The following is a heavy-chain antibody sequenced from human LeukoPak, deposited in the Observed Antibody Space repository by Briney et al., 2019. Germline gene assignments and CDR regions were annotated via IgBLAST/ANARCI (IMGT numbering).Heavy chain of an antibody. D-gene: IGHD5-18*01. CDR1: GFTFSSYA. CDR3: ARLGYSYGPNDY. V-gene: IGHV3-30*04. Sequence: GGSLRLSCAASGFTFSSYAMHWVRQAPGKGLEWVAVISYDGSNKYYADSVKGRFTISRDNAKNSLYLQMNSLRAEDTAVYYCARLGYSYGPNDYWGQGTLVTVSS. CDR2: ISYDGSNK. J-gene: IGHJ4*02.